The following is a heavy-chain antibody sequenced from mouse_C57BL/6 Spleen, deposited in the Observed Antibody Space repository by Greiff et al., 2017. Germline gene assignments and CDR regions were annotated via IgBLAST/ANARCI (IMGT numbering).Heavy chain of an antibody. D-gene: IGHD2-2*01. J-gene: IGHJ4*01. Sequence: EVKLVESGGGLVKPGGSLKLSCAASGFTFSDYGMHWVRQAPEKGLEWVAYISSGSSTIYYADTVKGRFTISRDNAKNTLFLQMPSLRSEDTAMYYCARDGYDHYYAMDYWGQGTSVTVSS. CDR3: ARDGYDHYYAMDY. V-gene: IGHV5-17*01. CDR1: GFTFSDYG. CDR2: ISSGSSTI.